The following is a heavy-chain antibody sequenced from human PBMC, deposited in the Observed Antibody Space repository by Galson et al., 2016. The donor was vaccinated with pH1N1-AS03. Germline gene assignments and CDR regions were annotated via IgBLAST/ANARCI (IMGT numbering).Heavy chain of an antibody. CDR1: GYRFSSYG. CDR3: ARDLGATPARINVANNGSPAGC. CDR2: ISVYSGNT. J-gene: IGHJ4*02. V-gene: IGHV1-18*01. Sequence: SVKVSCKASGYRFSSYGITWLRQAPGQGLEWMGWISVYSGNTYYAPNLQGRVTLTTETATDTAYMELRRLRSDDTAVFYCARDLGATPARINVANNGSPAGCGGQGTLVTVSS. D-gene: IGHD1-26*01.